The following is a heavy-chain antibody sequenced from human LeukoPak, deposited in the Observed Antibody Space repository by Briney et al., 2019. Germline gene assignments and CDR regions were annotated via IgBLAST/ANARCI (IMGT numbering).Heavy chain of an antibody. D-gene: IGHD6-19*01. J-gene: IGHJ3*02. Sequence: GGSLRLSCAASGFTFSSYGMHWVRQAPGKGLEWVAVISYDGSNKYYADSVKGRFTISRDNSKNTLYLQMNSLRAEDTAVYYCARDVSSGWYRGAFDIWGQGTMVTVSS. CDR3: ARDVSSGWYRGAFDI. V-gene: IGHV3-30*03. CDR1: GFTFSSYG. CDR2: ISYDGSNK.